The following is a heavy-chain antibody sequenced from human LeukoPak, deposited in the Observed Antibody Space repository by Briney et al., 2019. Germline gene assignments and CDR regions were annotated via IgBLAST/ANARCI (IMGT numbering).Heavy chain of an antibody. CDR1: GFTFSSYS. D-gene: IGHD6-19*01. CDR2: ISSSSSYI. V-gene: IGHV3-21*01. J-gene: IGHJ5*02. CDR3: ARDSATRYSSGWILGTNWFDP. Sequence: NPGGSLRLSCAASGFTFSSYSMNWVRQAPGKGLEWVSSISSSSSYIYYADSVKGRFTISRDNAKNSLYLQMNSLRAEDTAVYYCARDSATRYSSGWILGTNWFDPWGQGTLVTVSS.